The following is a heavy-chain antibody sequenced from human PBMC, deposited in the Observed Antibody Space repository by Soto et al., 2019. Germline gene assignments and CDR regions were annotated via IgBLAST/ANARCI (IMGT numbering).Heavy chain of an antibody. Sequence: GGSLRLSCEASVFTFGSYAMGCVSQAPEEGLEWVSTISASSHDIYYADSVKGRFTIARDNSKNTLYVQMNSLRAEDTAIYYCAKFTITMVRGVTIDSWGQGTLVTVSS. CDR2: ISASSHDI. J-gene: IGHJ4*02. CDR3: AKFTITMVRGVTIDS. V-gene: IGHV3-23*01. CDR1: VFTFGSYA. D-gene: IGHD3-10*01.